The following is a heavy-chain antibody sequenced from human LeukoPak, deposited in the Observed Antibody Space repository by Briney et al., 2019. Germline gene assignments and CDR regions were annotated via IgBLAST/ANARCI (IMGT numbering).Heavy chain of an antibody. CDR1: GFTFSSYA. V-gene: IGHV3-23*01. CDR2: ISGSGGST. CDR3: AKTVPAQVIRFLEWLLYFDY. D-gene: IGHD3-3*01. Sequence: PGGSLRLSCAASGFTFSSYAMSWVRQAPGKGLEWVTAISGSGGSTYYADSVKGRFTISRDNSKNTLYLQMNSLRAEDTAVYYCAKTVPAQVIRFLEWLLYFDYWGQGTLVTVSS. J-gene: IGHJ4*02.